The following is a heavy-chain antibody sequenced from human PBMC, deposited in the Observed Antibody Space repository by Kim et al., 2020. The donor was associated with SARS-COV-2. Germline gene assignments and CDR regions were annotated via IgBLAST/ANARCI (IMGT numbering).Heavy chain of an antibody. J-gene: IGHJ4*02. CDR3: SSDFDY. V-gene: IGHV3-53*01. Sequence: GDTTYYADSVKGRFTISRDNSKNTLYLQMNNLRAEDTAVYYCSSDFDYWGQGTLVTVSS. CDR2: GDTT.